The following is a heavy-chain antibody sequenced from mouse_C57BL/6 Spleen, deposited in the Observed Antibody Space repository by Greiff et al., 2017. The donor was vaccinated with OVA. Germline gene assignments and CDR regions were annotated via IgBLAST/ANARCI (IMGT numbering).Heavy chain of an antibody. J-gene: IGHJ4*01. CDR2: IYPGSGNT. Sequence: QVQLKESGPELVKPGASVKISCKASGYSFTSYYIHWVKQRPGQGLEWIGWIYPGSGNTKYNEKFKGKATLTADKSSSTAYMQLSSLTSEDSAVYFCARTGHYAMDYWGQGTSVTVSS. CDR3: ARTGHYAMDY. V-gene: IGHV1-66*01. CDR1: GYSFTSYY.